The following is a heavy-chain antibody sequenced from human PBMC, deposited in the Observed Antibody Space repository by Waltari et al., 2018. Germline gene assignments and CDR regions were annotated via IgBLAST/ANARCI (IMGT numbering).Heavy chain of an antibody. CDR2: IIPILGMA. CDR3: ARVDRRGFSSSWIDY. Sequence: QVQLVQSGAEVKKPGSSVKVSCKASGGTFSSYAISWVRQAPGQGLEWMGGIIPILGMATYAQKFQGRVTITADKSTGTACMELSSLRSEDTAVYYCARVDRRGFSSSWIDYWGQGTLVTVSS. V-gene: IGHV1-69*10. CDR1: GGTFSSYA. D-gene: IGHD6-13*01. J-gene: IGHJ4*02.